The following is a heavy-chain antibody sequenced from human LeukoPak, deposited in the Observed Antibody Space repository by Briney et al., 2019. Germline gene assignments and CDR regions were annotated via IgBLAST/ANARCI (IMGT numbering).Heavy chain of an antibody. J-gene: IGHJ3*02. CDR1: GFTLSSYW. D-gene: IGHD1-26*01. V-gene: IGHV3-74*01. CDR3: ARGGSPPEALGDAFDI. Sequence: GGSLRLSCAASGFTLSSYWMHWVRQAPGKGLVRVSRINSDGSSTINADSVKGRFTISRDNAKNTLYLQMNSLRVEDTAVYFCARGGSPPEALGDAFDIWGQGTMVTVSS. CDR2: INSDGSST.